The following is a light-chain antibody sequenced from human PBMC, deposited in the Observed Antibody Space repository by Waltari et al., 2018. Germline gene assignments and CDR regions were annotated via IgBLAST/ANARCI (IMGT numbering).Light chain of an antibody. Sequence: DIQTTQSPSTLSVSVGDRVSITCRASQSISNWLAWYQQKPGKAPQLLIYKASNLESGVPSRFSGSGSETEFTLTISGLQPDDFATYYCQQYNAYWTFGQGTKVEVK. J-gene: IGKJ1*01. CDR2: KAS. CDR1: QSISNW. CDR3: QQYNAYWT. V-gene: IGKV1-5*03.